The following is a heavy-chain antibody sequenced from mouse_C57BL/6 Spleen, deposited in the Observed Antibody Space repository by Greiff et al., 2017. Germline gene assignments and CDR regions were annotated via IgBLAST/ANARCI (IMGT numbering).Heavy chain of an antibody. J-gene: IGHJ4*01. CDR3: ARDYYSSSMDY. CDR2: IYPGDGDT. V-gene: IGHV1-80*01. D-gene: IGHD2-5*01. CDR1: GYAFSSYW. Sequence: QVQLKESGAELVKPGASVKISCKASGYAFSSYWMNWVKQRPGKGLEWIGQIYPGDGDTNYNGKFKGKATLTADKSSSTAYMQLSSLTSEDSAVYFCARDYYSSSMDYWGQGTSVTVSS.